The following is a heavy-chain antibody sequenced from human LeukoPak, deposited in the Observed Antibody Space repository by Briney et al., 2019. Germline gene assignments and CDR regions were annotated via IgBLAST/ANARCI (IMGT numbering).Heavy chain of an antibody. V-gene: IGHV1-69*05. D-gene: IGHD3-3*01. CDR3: ARGPLRFLEWLFEY. CDR1: GGTFSSYA. Sequence: SSVKVSCKASGGTFSSYAISWVRLAPGQGLEWMGGIIPIFGTANYAQKFQGRVTITTDESTSTAYMELSSLRTEDTAVYYCARGPLRFLEWLFEYWGQGTLVTVSS. J-gene: IGHJ4*02. CDR2: IIPIFGTA.